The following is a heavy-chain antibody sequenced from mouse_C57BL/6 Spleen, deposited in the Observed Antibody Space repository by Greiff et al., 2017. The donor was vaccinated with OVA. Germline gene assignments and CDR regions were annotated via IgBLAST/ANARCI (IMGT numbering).Heavy chain of an antibody. CDR1: GYTFTDYN. CDR2: INPNNGGT. V-gene: IGHV1-22*01. J-gene: IGHJ4*01. CDR3: APIYYGSLYYAMDY. D-gene: IGHD2-2*01. Sequence: EVQRVESGPELVKPGASVKMSCKASGYTFTDYNMHWVKQSHGKSLEWIGYINPNNGGTSYNQKFKGKATLTVNKSSSTAYMELRSLTSEDSAVYYCAPIYYGSLYYAMDYWGQGTSVTVSS.